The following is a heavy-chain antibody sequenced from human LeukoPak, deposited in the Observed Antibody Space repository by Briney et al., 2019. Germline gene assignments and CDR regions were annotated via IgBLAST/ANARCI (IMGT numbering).Heavy chain of an antibody. CDR2: ISYSGST. Sequence: PSETLSLTCTVSGDSVSIYYWSWIRQPPGKGLEWIGYISYSGSTDYNPSLKSRVTISVDPSKNQFSLKLSSVTAADTAVYYCARGLGLTAVTEYYFDYWGQGTLVTVSS. J-gene: IGHJ4*02. CDR1: GDSVSIYY. V-gene: IGHV4-59*08. CDR3: ARGLGLTAVTEYYFDY. D-gene: IGHD4-17*01.